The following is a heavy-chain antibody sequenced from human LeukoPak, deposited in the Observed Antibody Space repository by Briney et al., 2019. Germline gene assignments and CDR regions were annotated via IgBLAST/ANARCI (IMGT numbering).Heavy chain of an antibody. V-gene: IGHV4-34*01. CDR3: ARVMGHYYGSGRSRYFDY. CDR1: GGSISSYY. CDR2: INHSGST. D-gene: IGHD3-10*01. Sequence: SETLSLTCTVSGGSISSYYWSWIRQPPGKGLEWIGEINHSGSTNYNPSLKSRVTISVDTSKNQFSLKLSSVTAADTAVYYCARVMGHYYGSGRSRYFDYWGQGTLVTVSS. J-gene: IGHJ4*02.